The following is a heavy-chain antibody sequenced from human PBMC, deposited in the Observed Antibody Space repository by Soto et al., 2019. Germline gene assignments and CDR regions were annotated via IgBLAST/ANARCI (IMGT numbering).Heavy chain of an antibody. D-gene: IGHD3-3*01. Sequence: PSETLSLTCTVSGGSISSYYWSWIRQPPGKGLEWIGYIYYSGSTNYNPSLKSRVTISVDTSKNQFSLKLSSVTAADTAVYYCASTIQRYYYYYMDVWGKGTTVTVSS. CDR1: GGSISSYY. CDR3: ASTIQRYYYYYMDV. V-gene: IGHV4-59*01. CDR2: IYYSGST. J-gene: IGHJ6*03.